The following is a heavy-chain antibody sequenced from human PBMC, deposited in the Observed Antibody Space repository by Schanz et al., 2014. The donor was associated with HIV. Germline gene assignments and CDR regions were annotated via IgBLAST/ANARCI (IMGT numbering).Heavy chain of an antibody. CDR2: ISYDGSSK. Sequence: VQLVESGGGLVQPGGSLRLSCAASGFTFSSYHIHWVRQAPGKGLEWVALISYDGSSKYYADSVKGRFTISRDNAKNSLYLQMNSLRDEDTAVYYCARASFDTNSTNSIIHGMDVWGQGTTVTVSS. CDR3: ARASFDTNSTNSIIHGMDV. CDR1: GFTFSSYH. J-gene: IGHJ6*02. D-gene: IGHD2-2*02. V-gene: IGHV3-30-3*01.